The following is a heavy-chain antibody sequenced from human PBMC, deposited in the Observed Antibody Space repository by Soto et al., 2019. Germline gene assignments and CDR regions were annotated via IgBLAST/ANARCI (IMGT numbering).Heavy chain of an antibody. Sequence: GGSLRLSCAASGFSFRTYAMIWVRQAPGKGLEWVSGVSGGGATTYYADSVKGRFTISRDDSKNILFLQMNSLRAEDTAKYYCAKGVDQFDYWGQGTLVTVSS. V-gene: IGHV3-23*01. CDR1: GFSFRTYA. J-gene: IGHJ4*02. CDR2: VSGGGATT. CDR3: AKGVDQFDY. D-gene: IGHD3-3*01.